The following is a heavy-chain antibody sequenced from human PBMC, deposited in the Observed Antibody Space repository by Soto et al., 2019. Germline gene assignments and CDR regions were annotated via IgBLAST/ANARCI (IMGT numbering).Heavy chain of an antibody. Sequence: QVQLQQWGAGLLKPSETLSLTCGVYGGSFSGYYWSWIRQPPGKGLEWIGEINHSGSTNYNPSLKSRVPISVDTSKNQFSLKLRSVTAADTSVYYCARGHNSSPHGGAFDIWGQGTTVAVSS. V-gene: IGHV4-34*02. CDR1: GGSFSGYY. CDR2: INHSGST. D-gene: IGHD3-22*01. CDR3: ARGHNSSPHGGAFDI. J-gene: IGHJ3*02.